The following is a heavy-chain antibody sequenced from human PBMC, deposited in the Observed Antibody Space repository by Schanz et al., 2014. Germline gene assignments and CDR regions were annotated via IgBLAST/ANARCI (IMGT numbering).Heavy chain of an antibody. CDR1: GFSFSDYY. CDR2: ISYSGRT. Sequence: QVHLLESGGGLVEPGGSLRLSCAASGFSFSDYYMSWIRQFPGKGLEWIGYISYSGRTYYSPSLKSRLTMSVDTSKNQFSLRLSSVTAADTAIYYCSRGECSSTSCHEVAPPDDWGQGTLVTVSS. CDR3: SRGECSSTSCHEVAPPDD. D-gene: IGHD2-2*01. V-gene: IGHV4-31*02. J-gene: IGHJ4*02.